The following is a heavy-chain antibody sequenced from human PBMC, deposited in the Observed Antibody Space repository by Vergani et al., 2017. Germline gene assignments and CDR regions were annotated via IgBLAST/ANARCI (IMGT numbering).Heavy chain of an antibody. CDR2: IKSKTDGGTT. J-gene: IGHJ4*02. D-gene: IGHD3-22*01. Sequence: EVQLVESGGGLVQPGGSLKLSCAASGFTFSGSAMHWVRQASGKGLEWVGRIKSKTDGGTTDYAAPVKGRFTISRDDSKKTLYLQMNSLKTEDTAVYYCTTPRPSSGYYYLYWGQGTLVTVSS. V-gene: IGHV3-15*01. CDR3: TTPRPSSGYYYLY. CDR1: GFTFSGSA.